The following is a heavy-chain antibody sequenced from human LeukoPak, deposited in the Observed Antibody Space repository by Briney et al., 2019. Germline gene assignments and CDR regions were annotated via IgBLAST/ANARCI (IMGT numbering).Heavy chain of an antibody. D-gene: IGHD3-9*01. Sequence: SETLSLTCTVSGGSISSYYWSWIRQPAGEGLQRVGGVYTSGSTNYNPSLKSRVTMSVDTSKNQFSLKLSSVTAADTAVYYCARSLRGYDILTGYSSDWYFDLWGRGTLVTVSS. CDR2: VYTSGST. CDR3: ARSLRGYDILTGYSSDWYFDL. V-gene: IGHV4-4*07. J-gene: IGHJ2*01. CDR1: GGSISSYY.